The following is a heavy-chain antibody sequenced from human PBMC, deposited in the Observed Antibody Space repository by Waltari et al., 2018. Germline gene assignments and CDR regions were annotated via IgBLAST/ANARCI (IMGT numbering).Heavy chain of an antibody. CDR2: VDPEDGET. Sequence: VQLVQSGAEVKKPGASVKVSCTVSGYTLTDLSMHGVRQAPGTGLEWMGGVDPEDGETSYAQKFQGRVTMTEDTSTETAYMGLNSLRSEDTAGYYCATGGTTGTTGDFDYWGQGTLVTVSS. J-gene: IGHJ4*02. D-gene: IGHD4-17*01. CDR3: ATGGTTGTTGDFDY. CDR1: GYTLTDLS. V-gene: IGHV1-24*01.